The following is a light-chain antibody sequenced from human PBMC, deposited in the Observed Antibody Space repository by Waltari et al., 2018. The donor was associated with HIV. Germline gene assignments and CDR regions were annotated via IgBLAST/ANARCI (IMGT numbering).Light chain of an antibody. CDR2: LGS. CDR1: QSLLHSNGYND. CDR3: MQALQTPLT. Sequence: DIVMTQSPLSLPVTPGEPASISCRSSQSLLHSNGYNDLDWYLRKPGQSPQLLIYLGSNRASGVPDRFSGSGSGTDFTLKISRVEAEDVGVYYCMQALQTPLTFGGGTRVEIK. V-gene: IGKV2-28*01. J-gene: IGKJ4*01.